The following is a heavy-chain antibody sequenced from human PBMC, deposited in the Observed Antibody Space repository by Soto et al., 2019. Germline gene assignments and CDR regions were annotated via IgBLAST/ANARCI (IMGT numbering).Heavy chain of an antibody. CDR1: GGTFSSYA. J-gene: IGHJ6*02. CDR2: IIPIFGTA. V-gene: IGHV1-69*13. Sequence: VKVSCKASGGTFSSYAISWVRQAPGQGLEWMGGIIPIFGTANYAQKFQGRVTITADESTSTAYMELSSLRSEDTAVYYCARGSTYYDILTGYQKRFYYYYGMDVWGQGTKVTVSS. CDR3: ARGSTYYDILTGYQKRFYYYYGMDV. D-gene: IGHD3-9*01.